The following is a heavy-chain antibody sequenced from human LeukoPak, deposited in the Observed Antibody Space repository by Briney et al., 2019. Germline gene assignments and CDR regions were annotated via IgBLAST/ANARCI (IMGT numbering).Heavy chain of an antibody. V-gene: IGHV1-24*01. CDR1: GYTLTELS. CDR3: ATDSRSRVRGAFDI. Sequence: GASVKVSCKVSGYTLTELSMHWVRQAPGKGLEWMGGFDPEDGETIYAQKFQGRVTMTEDTSTDTAYMELSSLRSEDTAVYYCATDSRSRVRGAFDIWGRGTMVTVSS. J-gene: IGHJ3*02. CDR2: FDPEDGET. D-gene: IGHD3-10*01.